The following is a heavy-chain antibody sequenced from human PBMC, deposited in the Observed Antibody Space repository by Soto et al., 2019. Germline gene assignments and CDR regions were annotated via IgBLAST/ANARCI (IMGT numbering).Heavy chain of an antibody. V-gene: IGHV3-33*01. CDR3: ARHQLEWRGYGMDV. Sequence: GGSLRLSCAASGFTFSSYGMHWVRQAPGKGLEWVAVIWYDGSNKYYADSVKGRFTISKDNSKNTLYLQMNSLRAEDTAVYYCARHQLEWRGYGMDVWGQGTTVTVSS. CDR2: IWYDGSNK. D-gene: IGHD3-3*01. CDR1: GFTFSSYG. J-gene: IGHJ6*02.